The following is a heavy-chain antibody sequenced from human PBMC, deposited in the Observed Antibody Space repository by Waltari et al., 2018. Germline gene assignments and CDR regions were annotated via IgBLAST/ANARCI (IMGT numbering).Heavy chain of an antibody. J-gene: IGHJ4*02. CDR3: ARAAITGTGFDF. CDR2: ISSSGTSI. D-gene: IGHD1-20*01. CDR1: GLPCPTYE. V-gene: IGHV3-48*03. Sequence: EMQLVESGGGLVQPGGSLRLSCAASGLPCPTYEMNWIRQAPGKGLEWISYISSSGTSIYYADSVKGRFTISRDNAQDSLYLQMNSLRAEDTAVYYCARAAITGTGFDFWGQGSLVTVSS.